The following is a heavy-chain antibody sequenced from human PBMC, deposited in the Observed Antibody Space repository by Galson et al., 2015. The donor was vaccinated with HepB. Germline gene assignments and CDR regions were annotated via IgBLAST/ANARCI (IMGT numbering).Heavy chain of an antibody. CDR2: ISYDGSNK. J-gene: IGHJ4*02. CDR3: ARDENFSGSYPGGL. Sequence: SLRLSCAASGFTFSSYAMHWVRQAPGKGLEWVAVISYDGSNKYYADSVKGRFTISRDNSKNTLYLQMNSLRAEDTAVYYCARDENFSGSYPGGLWGQGTLVTVSS. V-gene: IGHV3-30*04. D-gene: IGHD1-26*01. CDR1: GFTFSSYA.